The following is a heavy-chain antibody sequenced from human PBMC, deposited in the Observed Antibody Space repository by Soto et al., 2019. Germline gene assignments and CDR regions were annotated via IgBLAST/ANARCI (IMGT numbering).Heavy chain of an antibody. CDR1: GGSISSSSYY. D-gene: IGHD5-18*01. CDR3: AVRSGYSYGYYFDY. Sequence: SETLSLTCTVSGGSISSSSYYWGWIRQPPGKGLEWIGSIYYSGSTYYNPSLKSRVTISEDTSKNQFSLKLSSVTAADTAVYYCAVRSGYSYGYYFDYWGQGTLVTVSS. CDR2: IYYSGST. V-gene: IGHV4-39*01. J-gene: IGHJ4*02.